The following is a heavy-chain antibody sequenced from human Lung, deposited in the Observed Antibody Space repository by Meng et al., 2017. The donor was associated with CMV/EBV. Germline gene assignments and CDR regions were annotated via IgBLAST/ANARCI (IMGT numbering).Heavy chain of an antibody. J-gene: IGHJ5*01. Sequence: SVXVSXXASGYTFSIYYIHWVRQAPGQGLEWMGTIKPSDGSPIQIQRFQGRLTMTRDTSTSTVYMELSSLRSEDTAVYYCARGGVTSVRVLDSWGQGTLVTFSS. V-gene: IGHV1-46*01. CDR3: ARGGVTSVRVLDS. CDR2: IKPSDGSP. CDR1: GYTFSIYY. D-gene: IGHD3-10*01.